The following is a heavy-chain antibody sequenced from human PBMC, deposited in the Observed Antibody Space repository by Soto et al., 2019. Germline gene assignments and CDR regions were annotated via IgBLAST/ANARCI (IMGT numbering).Heavy chain of an antibody. V-gene: IGHV1-18*04. CDR1: GYTFTCYY. CDR3: ARDRHDSSGDLDY. J-gene: IGHJ4*02. D-gene: IGHD3-22*01. CDR2: ISAYNGNT. Sequence: GXSVKVSCEASGYTFTCYYMHWVRQAPGQGLEWMGWISAYNGNTNYAQKLQGRVTMTTDTSTSTAYMELRSLRSDDTAVYYCARDRHDSSGDLDYWGQGTLVTVSS.